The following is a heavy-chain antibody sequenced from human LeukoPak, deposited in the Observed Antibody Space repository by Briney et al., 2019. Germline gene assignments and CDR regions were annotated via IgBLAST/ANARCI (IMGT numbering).Heavy chain of an antibody. CDR1: GYTFTGYY. J-gene: IGHJ3*02. CDR2: ISAYNGNT. Sequence: GASVKVSCKASGYTFTGYYMHWVRQAPGQGLEWMGWISAYNGNTNYAQKLQGRVTMTTDTSTSTAYMELRSLRSDDTAVYYCARDLRGSGWYRRGAFDIWGQGTMVTVSS. CDR3: ARDLRGSGWYRRGAFDI. V-gene: IGHV1-18*04. D-gene: IGHD6-19*01.